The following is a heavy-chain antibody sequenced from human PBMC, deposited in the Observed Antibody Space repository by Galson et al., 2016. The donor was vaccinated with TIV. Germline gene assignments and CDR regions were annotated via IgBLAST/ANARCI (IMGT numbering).Heavy chain of an antibody. CDR1: GFLVSNNY. CDR3: ARDRRFCGNNCYLHYYYGMDA. CDR2: IYNDGAT. V-gene: IGHV3-66*02. D-gene: IGHD4-23*01. Sequence: SLRLSCAPSGFLVSNNYMTWVRQAPGKGLEWVSIIYNDGATYYADSVRGRFIISRDNSKKTLYLQMNSLRPDDTAVYFCARDRRFCGNNCYLHYYYGMDAWGQGTMVTGS. J-gene: IGHJ6*02.